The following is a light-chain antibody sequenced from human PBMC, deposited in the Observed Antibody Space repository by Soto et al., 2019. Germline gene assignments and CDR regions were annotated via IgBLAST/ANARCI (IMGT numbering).Light chain of an antibody. CDR1: QRVXSN. CDR2: DES. V-gene: IGKV3D-11*03. CDR3: QQRSNWPTCT. Sequence: IVLTQSPATLSVSPGERATLSCRASQRVXSNLDWYKPKPGQALRILTXDESNRATGIPARFIGSGSGTDFTLTIGSLEPEYFSVYYCQQRSNWPTCTFGQGTRLDIK. J-gene: IGKJ5*01.